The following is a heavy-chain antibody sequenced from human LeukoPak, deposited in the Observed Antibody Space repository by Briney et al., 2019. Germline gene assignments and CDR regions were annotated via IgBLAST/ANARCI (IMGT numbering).Heavy chain of an antibody. J-gene: IGHJ4*02. CDR3: ARVGLLDDILTGRFDY. V-gene: IGHV4-59*13. Sequence: PSQTLSLPCTVSGGSISSYYWSWIRQPPGKGLVWIGHIYYRGSTNYNPSLKSRVTKSVDTSKNQFCRKLSAVAAADTAVYYCARVGLLDDILTGRFDYWGQGTLVTVSS. CDR1: GGSISSYY. CDR2: IYYRGST. D-gene: IGHD3-9*01.